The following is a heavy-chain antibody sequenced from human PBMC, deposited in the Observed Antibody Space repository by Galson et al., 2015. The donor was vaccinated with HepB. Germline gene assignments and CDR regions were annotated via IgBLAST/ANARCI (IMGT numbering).Heavy chain of an antibody. Sequence: SVKVSCKASGGTFSSYTISWVRQAPGQGLEWMGRIIPILGIANYAQKFQGRVTITADKSTSTAYMELSSLRSEDTAVYYCASQSRYSGSYHDDYWGQGTLVTVSS. CDR1: GGTFSSYT. D-gene: IGHD1-26*01. CDR3: ASQSRYSGSYHDDY. CDR2: IIPILGIA. V-gene: IGHV1-69*02. J-gene: IGHJ4*02.